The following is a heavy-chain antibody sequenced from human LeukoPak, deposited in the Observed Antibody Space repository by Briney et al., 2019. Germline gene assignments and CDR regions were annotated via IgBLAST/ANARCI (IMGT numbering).Heavy chain of an antibody. CDR3: ARDRRGLPEQLPQGWFDP. Sequence: ASVKVSCKASGYTFTSYAMNWVRQAPGQGLEWMGWINTNTGNLTYAQGFTGRFVFSSDTSVSTAYLQIGSLKAEDTAVYYCARDRRGLPEQLPQGWFDPWGQGTLVTVSS. D-gene: IGHD6-6*01. V-gene: IGHV7-4-1*01. J-gene: IGHJ5*02. CDR2: INTNTGNL. CDR1: GYTFTSYA.